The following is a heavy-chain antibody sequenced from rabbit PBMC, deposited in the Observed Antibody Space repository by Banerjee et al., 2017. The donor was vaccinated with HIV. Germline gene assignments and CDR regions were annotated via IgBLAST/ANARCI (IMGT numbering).Heavy chain of an antibody. V-gene: IGHV1S45*01. D-gene: IGHD1-1*01. CDR2: IYTGGSGST. CDR3: ARDMDGYGSGSGYSYFNL. CDR1: GFSFNNNYY. Sequence: QEQLEESGGDLVKPGASLTLTCTASGFSFNNNYYMCWVRQAPGKGLESIGCIYTGGSGSTYYASWAKGRFTISKTSSTTVTLQLNSLTAADTATYFCARDMDGYGSGSGYSYFNLWGPGTLVTVS. J-gene: IGHJ4*01.